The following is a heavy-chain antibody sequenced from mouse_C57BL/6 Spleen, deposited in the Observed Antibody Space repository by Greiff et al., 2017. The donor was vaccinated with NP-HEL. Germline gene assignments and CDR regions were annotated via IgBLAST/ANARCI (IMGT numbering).Heavy chain of an antibody. V-gene: IGHV1-15*01. CDR2: IDPETGGT. D-gene: IGHD2-4*01. CDR1: GYTFTDYE. Sequence: VKLQESGAELVRPGASVTLSCKASGYTFTDYEMHWVKQTPVHGLEWIGAIDPETGGTAYNQKFKGKAILTADKSSSTAYMELRSLTSEDSAVYYCTRSSLYYDYDYWGQGTTLTVSS. J-gene: IGHJ2*01. CDR3: TRSSLYYDYDY.